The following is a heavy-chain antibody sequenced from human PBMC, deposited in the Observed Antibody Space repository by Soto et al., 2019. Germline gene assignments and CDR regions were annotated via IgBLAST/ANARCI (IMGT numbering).Heavy chain of an antibody. Sequence: QVQLVQSGAEVKKPGASVKVSCKASGYTFTRSGISWVRQAPGQGPEWMGWISSYNGDTNYAQTFQGRVTMTTDTXXXXXXXXXXXXXXXXXXXXXXXXXXXXXXXXXXMDVWGQGTPVTVSS. CDR1: GYTFTRSG. J-gene: IGHJ6*02. V-gene: IGHV1-18*01. CDR2: ISSYNGDT. CDR3: XXXXXXXXXXXXMDV.